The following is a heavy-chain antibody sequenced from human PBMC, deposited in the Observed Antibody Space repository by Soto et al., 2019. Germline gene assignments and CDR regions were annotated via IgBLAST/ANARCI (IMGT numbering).Heavy chain of an antibody. Sequence: GGSLRLSCAASGFTFSSYAMSWVRQAPGKGLEWVSAISGSGGSTYYADSVKGRFTISRDNSKNTLYLQMNSLRAEDTAVYYCAKGIGYCSSTSCYGFYYYYGMDVWGQGTTVTVSS. D-gene: IGHD2-2*01. CDR1: GFTFSSYA. CDR2: ISGSGGST. CDR3: AKGIGYCSSTSCYGFYYYYGMDV. J-gene: IGHJ6*02. V-gene: IGHV3-23*01.